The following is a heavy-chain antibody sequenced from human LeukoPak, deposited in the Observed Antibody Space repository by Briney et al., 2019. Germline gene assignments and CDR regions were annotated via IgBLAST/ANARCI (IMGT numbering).Heavy chain of an antibody. CDR2: IKSKTDGGTT. CDR3: TTDPSITMIVVGAFDI. D-gene: IGHD3-22*01. CDR1: GSTFSNAW. J-gene: IGHJ3*02. V-gene: IGHV3-15*01. Sequence: PGGSLRLSCAASGSTFSNAWMSWVRQAPGKGLEWVGRIKSKTDGGTTDYAAPVKGRFTISRDDSKNTLYLQMNSLKTEDTAVYYCTTDPSITMIVVGAFDIWGQGTMVTVSS.